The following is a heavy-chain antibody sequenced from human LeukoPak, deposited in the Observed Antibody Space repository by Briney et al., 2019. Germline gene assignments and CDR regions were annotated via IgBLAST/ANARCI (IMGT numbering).Heavy chain of an antibody. V-gene: IGHV3-74*01. CDR2: INEHGSTT. Sequence: GGSLRLSCAASGFTFSSYWMHWVRQAPGKGLVWVSRINEHGSTTNYADSVKDRFTISRDNAKNTPYLQMNSLRAEDTAVYYCARDVGGSGSHWGQGTLVTVSS. J-gene: IGHJ4*02. D-gene: IGHD3-10*01. CDR3: ARDVGGSGSH. CDR1: GFTFSSYW.